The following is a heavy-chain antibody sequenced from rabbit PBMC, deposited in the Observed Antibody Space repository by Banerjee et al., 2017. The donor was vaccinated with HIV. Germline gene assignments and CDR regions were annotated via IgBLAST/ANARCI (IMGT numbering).Heavy chain of an antibody. Sequence: QEQLEESGGGLVKPGGSLTLTCKASGLDFSSSFWICWVRQAPGKGLEWVGCIYTGSGATYYANWVNGRFTISRSTSLNTVDLKVTSLTAADTATYFCARDVSSNGYYFNLWGQGTLVTVS. V-gene: IGHV1S43*01. CDR1: GLDFSSSFW. CDR2: IYTGSGAT. J-gene: IGHJ4*01. D-gene: IGHD1-1*01. CDR3: ARDVSSNGYYFNL.